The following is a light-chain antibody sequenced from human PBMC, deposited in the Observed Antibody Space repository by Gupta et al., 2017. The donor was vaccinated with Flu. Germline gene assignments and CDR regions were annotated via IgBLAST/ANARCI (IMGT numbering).Light chain of an antibody. CDR1: QSVSSN. V-gene: IGKV3-15*01. J-gene: IGKJ4*01. CDR3: QQYRNGHLWPLT. Sequence: LSVSPGERATLSCRASQSVSSNLAWYQKKPGQAPRLLMYGASTRATGIPARFSGSGSGTECTLTISSLQSEEFAVYYCQQYRNGHLWPLTFGGGTKVEIK. CDR2: GAS.